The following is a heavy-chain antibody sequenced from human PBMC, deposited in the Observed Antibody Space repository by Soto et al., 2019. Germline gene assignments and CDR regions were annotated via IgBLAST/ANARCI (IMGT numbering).Heavy chain of an antibody. D-gene: IGHD4-17*01. J-gene: IGHJ5*02. V-gene: IGHV4-59*01. CDR1: GGSISSYY. CDR2: IYYSGST. CDR3: FIAAGHDYGDYVWFDP. Sequence: SETLSLTCTVSGGSISSYYWSWIRQPPGKGLEWIGYIYYSGSTNYNPSLKSRVTISVDTSKNQFSLKLSSVTAADTAVYYFFIAAGHDYGDYVWFDPWGNGTLVTVSS.